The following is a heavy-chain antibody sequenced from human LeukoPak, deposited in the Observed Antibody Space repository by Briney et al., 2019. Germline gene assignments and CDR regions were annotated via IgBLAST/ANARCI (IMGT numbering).Heavy chain of an antibody. Sequence: SETLSLTCTVSGGSISSSSYYWGWIRQPPGKGLEWIGSIYYSGSTYYNPSLKSRATISVDTSKNQFSLKLSSVTAADTAVYYCASPGDYLGMRQFDYWGQGTLVTVSS. D-gene: IGHD4-17*01. CDR1: GGSISSSSYY. CDR3: ASPGDYLGMRQFDY. J-gene: IGHJ4*02. V-gene: IGHV4-39*07. CDR2: IYYSGST.